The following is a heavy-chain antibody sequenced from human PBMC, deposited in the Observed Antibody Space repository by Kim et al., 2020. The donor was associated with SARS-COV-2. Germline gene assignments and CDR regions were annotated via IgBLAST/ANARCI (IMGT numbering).Heavy chain of an antibody. Sequence: SETLSLTCTVSGGSISSGGYYWSWIRQHPGKGLEWIGYIYYSGSTYYNPSLKSRVTISVDTSKNQFSLKLSSETAADTAVYYCARDSVVYYGMDVWGQGTTVTVSS. CDR2: IYYSGST. J-gene: IGHJ6*02. CDR3: ARDSVVYYGMDV. CDR1: GGSISSGGYY. V-gene: IGHV4-31*03.